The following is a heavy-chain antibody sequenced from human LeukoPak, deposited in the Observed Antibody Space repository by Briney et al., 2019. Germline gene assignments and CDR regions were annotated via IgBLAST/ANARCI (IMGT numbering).Heavy chain of an antibody. CDR3: AKRGVVIRVIPVGFHKEAYYFDS. D-gene: IGHD3-22*01. V-gene: IGHV3-11*01. CDR2: IGGSGGSI. J-gene: IGHJ4*02. Sequence: GGSLRLSCAASGFTFSDYYMSWIRQAPGKGLEWVSYIGGSGGSIYYSDSVKGRFTISRDNAKNSLYPQMSSLRAEDTAVYFCAKRGVVIRVIPVGFHKEAYYFDSWGQGALVTVSS. CDR1: GFTFSDYY.